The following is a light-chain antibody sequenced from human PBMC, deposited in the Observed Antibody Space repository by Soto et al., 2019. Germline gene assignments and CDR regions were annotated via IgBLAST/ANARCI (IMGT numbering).Light chain of an antibody. CDR3: SSYASSRTHV. V-gene: IGLV2-14*01. CDR1: SSDVGGYNY. CDR2: DVS. J-gene: IGLJ1*01. Sequence: QSVLTQPASVSGSPGQSITISCTGTSSDVGGYNYVSWYQQHPGKAPKLMIYDVSNRPSGVANRFSGSKSGNTASLTISGLQAEDESEYYCSSYASSRTHVFGAGTKVTGL.